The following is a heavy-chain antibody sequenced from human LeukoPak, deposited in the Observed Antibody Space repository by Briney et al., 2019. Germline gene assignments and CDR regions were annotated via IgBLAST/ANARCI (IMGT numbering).Heavy chain of an antibody. V-gene: IGHV3-30-3*01. CDR1: GFTFSNYA. J-gene: IGHJ3*01. CDR3: ARDFSGYNYGAGDALDL. D-gene: IGHD5-18*01. CDR2: ISYDGDNK. Sequence: GRSLRLSCAASGFTFSNYAMSWVRQAPGTGLEWVALISYDGDNKYYADSVEGRLTISRDNSRNTLYLQMNSLRPEDTAMYYCARDFSGYNYGAGDALDLWGQGTVVTVSS.